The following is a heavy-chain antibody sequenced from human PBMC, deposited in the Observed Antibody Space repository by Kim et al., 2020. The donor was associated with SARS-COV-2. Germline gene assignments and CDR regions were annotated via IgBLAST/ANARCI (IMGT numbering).Heavy chain of an antibody. CDR1: GGTFSSYA. Sequence: SVKVSCKASGGTFSSYAISWVRQAPGQGLEWMGGIIPIFGTANYAQKFQGRVTINADESTSTAYMERSRLGSEDTAVYYCASGRVTMVRGSGSIYYYGMDVGGQGTTFTVSS. CDR2: IIPIFGTA. D-gene: IGHD3-10*01. J-gene: IGHJ6*02. V-gene: IGHV1-69*13. CDR3: ASGRVTMVRGSGSIYYYGMDV.